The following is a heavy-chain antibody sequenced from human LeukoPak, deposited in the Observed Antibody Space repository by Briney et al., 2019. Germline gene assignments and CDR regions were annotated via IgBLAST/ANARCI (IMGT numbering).Heavy chain of an antibody. CDR3: AREKYYYDSSGYRDYMDV. CDR1: GGSISSYY. CDR2: IYTSGGT. Sequence: SETLSLTCNVSGGSISSYYWSWIRQPAGKGLEWIGLIYTSGGTNYNPSLKSRVTISVDTSKNQFSLKLSSVTAADTAVYYCAREKYYYDSSGYRDYMDVWGKGTTVTVSS. V-gene: IGHV4-4*07. D-gene: IGHD3-22*01. J-gene: IGHJ6*03.